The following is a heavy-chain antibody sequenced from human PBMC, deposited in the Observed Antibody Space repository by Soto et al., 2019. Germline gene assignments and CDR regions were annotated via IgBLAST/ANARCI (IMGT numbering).Heavy chain of an antibody. J-gene: IGHJ4*02. CDR3: ARDVRGYSGYDEDFDY. D-gene: IGHD5-12*01. CDR1: GFTFSDYY. Sequence: GGSLRLSCAASGFTFSDYYMSWIRQAPGKGLEWVSYISSSGSTIYYADSVKGRFTISRDNAKNSLYLQMNSLRAEDTAVYYCARDVRGYSGYDEDFDYWGQGTLVTVSS. V-gene: IGHV3-11*01. CDR2: ISSSGSTI.